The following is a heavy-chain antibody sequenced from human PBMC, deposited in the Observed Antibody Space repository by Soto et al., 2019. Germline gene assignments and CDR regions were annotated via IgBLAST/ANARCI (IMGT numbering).Heavy chain of an antibody. V-gene: IGHV3-30*18. CDR2: ISYDGSKE. D-gene: IGHD2-15*01. Sequence: QPGGSLRLSCVASRFTFSNYAIHWVRQAPGKGLEWVAVISYDGSKEYFADSVKGRFTISRDNSKNTLFLQMNSLRVEDTAVYYCAKLGGYGGSSVIPNDYWGQGTLVTVSS. CDR3: AKLGGYGGSSVIPNDY. J-gene: IGHJ4*02. CDR1: RFTFSNYA.